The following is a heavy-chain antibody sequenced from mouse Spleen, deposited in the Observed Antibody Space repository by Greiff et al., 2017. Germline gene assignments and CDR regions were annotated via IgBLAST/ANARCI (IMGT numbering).Heavy chain of an antibody. D-gene: IGHD2-4*01. J-gene: IGHJ3*01. CDR1: GYAFSSSW. V-gene: IGHV1-82*01. CDR2: IYPGDGDT. CDR3: ARYDYAFAY. Sequence: QVQLQQSGPELVKPGASVKISCKASGYAFSSSWMNWVKQRPGKGLEWIGRIYPGDGDTNYNGKFKGKATLTADKSSSTAYMQLSSLTSEDSAVYFCARYDYAFAYWGQGTLVTVSA.